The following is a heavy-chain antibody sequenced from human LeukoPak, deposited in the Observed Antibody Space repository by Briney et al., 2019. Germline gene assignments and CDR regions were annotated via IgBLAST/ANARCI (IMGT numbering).Heavy chain of an antibody. CDR2: ISYDGSNK. D-gene: IGHD6-6*01. J-gene: IGHJ4*02. Sequence: PGRSLRLSCAASGFTFSSYAMHWVRQAPGKGLEWVAVISYDGSNKYYADSVKGRFTISRDNPKNTLYLQMNSLRAEDTAVYYCAKYSSSFGYWGQGTLVTVSS. CDR1: GFTFSSYA. V-gene: IGHV3-30-3*01. CDR3: AKYSSSFGY.